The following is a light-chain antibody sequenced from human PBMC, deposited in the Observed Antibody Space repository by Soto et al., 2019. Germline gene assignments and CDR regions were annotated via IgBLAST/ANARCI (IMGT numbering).Light chain of an antibody. CDR3: SSYTTSTTVV. CDR1: SSDVGAYNY. Sequence: QSALTQPASVSGSPGQSITISCTGTSSDVGAYNYVYWYQQHPGKAPKLIIYDVSDRPSGVSNRFSASKSGNTASLTISGLQAEDEADYYCSSYTTSTTVVFGGGTKLTVL. CDR2: DVS. J-gene: IGLJ2*01. V-gene: IGLV2-14*01.